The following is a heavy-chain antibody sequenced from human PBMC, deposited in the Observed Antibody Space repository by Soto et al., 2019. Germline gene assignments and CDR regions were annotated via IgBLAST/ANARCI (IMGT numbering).Heavy chain of an antibody. J-gene: IGHJ4*02. D-gene: IGHD3-22*01. CDR1: GGSMSEYF. CDR2: IYYLGST. CDR3: ARRFDSSGYYHFDY. Sequence: SETLSLTCSVSGGSMSEYFWSWIRQSPGKGLEWIGYIYYLGSTDYNPSLKSRVTISVDTSKRQFSLRLTSVTAADTAVYYCARRFDSSGYYHFDYWGQGTLVTVSS. V-gene: IGHV4-59*01.